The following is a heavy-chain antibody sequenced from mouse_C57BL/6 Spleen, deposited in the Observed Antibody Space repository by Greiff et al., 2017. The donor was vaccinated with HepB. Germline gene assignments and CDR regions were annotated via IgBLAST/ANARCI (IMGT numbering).Heavy chain of an antibody. D-gene: IGHD1-1*01. CDR3: ARDDGSSLCY. CDR2: IHPNSGST. J-gene: IGHJ2*01. V-gene: IGHV1-64*01. CDR1: GYTFTSYW. Sequence: VQLQQPGAELVKPGASVKLSCKASGYTFTSYWMHWVKQRPGQGLEWIGMIHPNSGSTNYNEKFKSKATLTVDKSSSTAYMQLSSRTSEDSSVYYCARDDGSSLCYWGQGTTLTVSS.